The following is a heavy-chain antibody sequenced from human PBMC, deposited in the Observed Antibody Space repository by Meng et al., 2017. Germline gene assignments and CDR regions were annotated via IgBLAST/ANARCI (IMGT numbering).Heavy chain of an antibody. CDR1: GFTFSSYA. J-gene: IGHJ4*02. CDR3: ARVTGYSSPPFDY. V-gene: IGHV3-30*04. Sequence: SLKISCAASGFTFSSYAMHWVRQAPGKGLEWVAVISYDGSNKYYADSVKGRFTISRDNSKNTLYLQMNSLRAEDTAVYYCARVTGYSSPPFDYWGQGTLVTVSS. CDR2: ISYDGSNK. D-gene: IGHD6-19*01.